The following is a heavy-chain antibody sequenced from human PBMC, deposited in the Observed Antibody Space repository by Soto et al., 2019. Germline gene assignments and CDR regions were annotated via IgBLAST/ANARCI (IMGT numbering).Heavy chain of an antibody. CDR1: GFTFSSYS. Sequence: EVQLVESGGGLVKPGGSLRLSCAASGFTFSSYSMNWVRQAPGKGLEWVSSISSSSSYIYYADSVKGRFTISRDNAKNSLYLQMNSLRAGDTAVYYWARDPNGHFDYWGQGTLVTVSS. V-gene: IGHV3-21*01. CDR3: ARDPNGHFDY. J-gene: IGHJ4*02. CDR2: ISSSSSYI.